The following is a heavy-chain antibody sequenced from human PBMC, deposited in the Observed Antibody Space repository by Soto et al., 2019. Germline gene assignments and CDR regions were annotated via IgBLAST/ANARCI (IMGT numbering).Heavy chain of an antibody. Sequence: GGSLRHSCVASGFTFSDHYMTWIRQAPGKGLEWLSYVSTSSSYTNYADSVKGRFTISRDNAMNSLYLQMNSLRAEDTAVYYCARLRLTGYFDYWGQGT. CDR3: ARLRLTGYFDY. CDR2: VSTSSSYT. CDR1: GFTFSDHY. J-gene: IGHJ4*02. V-gene: IGHV3-11*03.